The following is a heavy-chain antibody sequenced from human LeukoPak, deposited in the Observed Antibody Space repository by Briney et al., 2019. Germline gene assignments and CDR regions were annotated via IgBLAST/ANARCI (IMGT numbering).Heavy chain of an antibody. CDR2: ISSSSSYI. Sequence: GGSLRLSCAASGFTFSSYSMNWVRQAPGKGLEGVSSISSSSSYIYYADSVKGRFTISRDNAKNSLYLQMNSLRAEDTAVYYCAREDDDYYGSGSYPDYWGQGTLVTVSS. V-gene: IGHV3-21*01. CDR1: GFTFSSYS. J-gene: IGHJ4*02. CDR3: AREDDDYYGSGSYPDY. D-gene: IGHD3-10*01.